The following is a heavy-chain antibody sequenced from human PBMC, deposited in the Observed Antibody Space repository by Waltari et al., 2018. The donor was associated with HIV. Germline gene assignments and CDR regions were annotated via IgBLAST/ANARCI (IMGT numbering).Heavy chain of an antibody. CDR1: GFSLRTSGVG. J-gene: IGHJ4*02. Sequence: QITLKASGPALVKPTQTLTLTCTFSGFSLRTSGVGVGWIRQPPGKALEWLAVIYWDENKNYSPSLKSRLTVTKDTSKNQVVLTMTNVDPVDTATYYCAHTLYFNNWSFDYWGQGTLVTVSS. CDR3: AHTLYFNNWSFDY. D-gene: IGHD1-1*01. V-gene: IGHV2-5*02. CDR2: IYWDENK.